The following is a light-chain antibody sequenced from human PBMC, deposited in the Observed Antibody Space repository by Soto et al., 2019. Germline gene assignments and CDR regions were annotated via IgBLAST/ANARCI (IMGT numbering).Light chain of an antibody. CDR2: GAS. CDR3: QQYGSSPIT. CDR1: QSVSSSY. Sequence: EIVLTQSPGTLALSPGERATLSCRASQSVSSSYLAWYQQKPGQAPRLLIYGASSRATGIPGRFSGSGSGTAFTLTISRLEPEDFAVYYCQQYGSSPITFGQGTRLEIK. J-gene: IGKJ5*01. V-gene: IGKV3-20*01.